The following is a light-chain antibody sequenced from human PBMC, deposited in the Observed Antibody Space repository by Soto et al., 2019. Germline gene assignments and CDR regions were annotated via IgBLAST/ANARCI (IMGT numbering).Light chain of an antibody. CDR1: SSDVRGYNY. V-gene: IGLV2-8*01. CDR3: SSYAGSNNWV. Sequence: QSALTQPPSASGSPGQSVTISCTGTSSDVRGYNYVSWYQQHPGKAPKLMIYDVSKRPSGVPDRFSGSKSGNTASLTVSGLQAEDEADYYCSSYAGSNNWVFGGGTKLTVL. J-gene: IGLJ3*02. CDR2: DVS.